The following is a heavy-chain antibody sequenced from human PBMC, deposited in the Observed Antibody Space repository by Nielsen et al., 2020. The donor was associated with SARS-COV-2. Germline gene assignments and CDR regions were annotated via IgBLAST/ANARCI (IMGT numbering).Heavy chain of an antibody. CDR2: INHSGST. CDR3: ARHGTRGYYDFWSGYYQPFDY. J-gene: IGHJ4*02. V-gene: IGHV4-34*01. CDR1: GGSFSGYY. Sequence: SETLSLTCAVYGGSFSGYYWSWIRQPPGKGLEWIGEINHSGSTNYNPSLKSRVTISVDTSKNQFSLKLSSVTAADTAVYYCARHGTRGYYDFWSGYYQPFDYWGQGTLVTVSS. D-gene: IGHD3-3*01.